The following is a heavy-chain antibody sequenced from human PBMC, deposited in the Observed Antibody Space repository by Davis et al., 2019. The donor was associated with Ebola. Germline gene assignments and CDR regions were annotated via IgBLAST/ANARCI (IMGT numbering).Heavy chain of an antibody. CDR2: IVSSGSTI. V-gene: IGHV3-48*04. CDR1: GFTFSSYW. Sequence: GESLKISCAASGFTFSSYWMSWVRQAPGKGLEWVSYIVSSGSTIYYADSVKGRFTISRDNAKNSLYLQMNSLRAEDTAVYYCARGFCSSTSCLRGYYYGMDVWGKGTTVTVSS. CDR3: ARGFCSSTSCLRGYYYGMDV. D-gene: IGHD2-2*01. J-gene: IGHJ6*04.